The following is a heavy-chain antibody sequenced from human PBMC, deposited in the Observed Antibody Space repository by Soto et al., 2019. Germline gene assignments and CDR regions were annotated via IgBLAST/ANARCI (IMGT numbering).Heavy chain of an antibody. CDR2: IWYDGSNK. CDR1: GFTFSSYG. D-gene: IGHD6-19*01. CDR3: ARNQRSSGWYGEYYFDY. Sequence: GGSLRLSCAASGFTFSSYGMHWVRQAPGKGLEWVAVIWYDGSNKYYADSVKGRFTISRDNSKNTLYLQMNSLRAEDTAVYYCARNQRSSGWYGEYYFDYWGQGTLVTVSS. J-gene: IGHJ4*02. V-gene: IGHV3-33*01.